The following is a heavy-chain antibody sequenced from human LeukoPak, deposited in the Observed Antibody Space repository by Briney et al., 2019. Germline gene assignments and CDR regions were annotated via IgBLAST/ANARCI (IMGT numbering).Heavy chain of an antibody. CDR3: ARDRGPYCSGGSCLRSFDY. V-gene: IGHV3-21*01. CDR2: ISSSSSYI. Sequence: GGSLRLSCAASGFTFRSYSMNWVRQALGKGLEWVSSISSSSSYIYYADSVKGRFTISRDNAKNSLYLQMNSLRAEDTAVYYCARDRGPYCSGGSCLRSFDYWGQGTLVTVSS. D-gene: IGHD2-15*01. J-gene: IGHJ4*02. CDR1: GFTFRSYS.